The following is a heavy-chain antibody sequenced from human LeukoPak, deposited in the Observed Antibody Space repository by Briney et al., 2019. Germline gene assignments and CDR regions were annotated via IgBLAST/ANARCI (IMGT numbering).Heavy chain of an antibody. CDR3: AMSVVTLYWYFDL. CDR2: IYYSGST. D-gene: IGHD4-23*01. J-gene: IGHJ2*01. Sequence: SETLSLTCTVSGGSISGYYYSWIRQPPGKGLEWIGYIYYSGSTNYNPSLKSRVTISLDTSKNQFSLKLSSVTTADTAVYYCAMSVVTLYWYFDLWGRGTLVTVSS. V-gene: IGHV4-59*01. CDR1: GGSISGYY.